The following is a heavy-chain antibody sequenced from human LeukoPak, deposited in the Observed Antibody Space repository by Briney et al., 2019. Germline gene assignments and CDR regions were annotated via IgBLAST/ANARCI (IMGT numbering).Heavy chain of an antibody. CDR1: GYTVTGHH. CDR2: INPNSGGT. CDR3: ARDLEQWLVSNYFDY. V-gene: IGHV1-2*02. Sequence: GGSVEVSCKASGYTVTGHHMHWVRQAAGQGLEGMGGINPNSGGTHYAHKFQGRVTMTRDTSISTAYMQLSRLRSDDTAVYYCARDLEQWLVSNYFDYWGQRTLVTVSS. J-gene: IGHJ4*02. D-gene: IGHD6-19*01.